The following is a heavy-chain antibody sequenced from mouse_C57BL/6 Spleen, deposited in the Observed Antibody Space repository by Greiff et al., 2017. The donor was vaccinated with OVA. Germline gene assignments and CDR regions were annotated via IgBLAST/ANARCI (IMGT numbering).Heavy chain of an antibody. J-gene: IGHJ2*01. V-gene: IGHV1-64*01. CDR1: GYTFTSYW. CDR2: IHPNSGST. Sequence: QVQLQQPGAELVKPGASVKLSCKASGYTFTSYWMHWVKQRPGQGLEWIGMIHPNSGSTNYNEKFKSKATLTVDKSSSTAYMQLSSLTSEYSAVYYCARWGITTVVAKDYWGQGTTLTVSS. D-gene: IGHD1-1*01. CDR3: ARWGITTVVAKDY.